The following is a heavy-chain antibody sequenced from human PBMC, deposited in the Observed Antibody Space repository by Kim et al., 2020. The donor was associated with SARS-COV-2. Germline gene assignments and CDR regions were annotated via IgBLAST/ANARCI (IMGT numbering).Heavy chain of an antibody. Sequence: SETLSLTCTVSGGSISSSSYYWGWIRQPPGKGLEWIGSIYYSGSTYYNPSLKSRVTISVDTSKNQFSLKLSSVTAADTAVYYCARQVVGYGRSSMDVWGQGTTVTVSS. CDR3: ARQVVGYGRSSMDV. J-gene: IGHJ6*02. D-gene: IGHD2-8*02. V-gene: IGHV4-39*01. CDR2: IYYSGST. CDR1: GGSISSSSYY.